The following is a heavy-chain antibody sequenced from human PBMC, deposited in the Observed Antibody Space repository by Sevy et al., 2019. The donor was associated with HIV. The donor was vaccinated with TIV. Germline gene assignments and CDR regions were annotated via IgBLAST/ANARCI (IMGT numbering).Heavy chain of an antibody. CDR1: GYTLSQLS. D-gene: IGHD3-22*01. CDR3: ATTKDYYDSSGSPFDY. CDR2: FEPEDAET. J-gene: IGHJ4*02. V-gene: IGHV1-24*01. Sequence: ASVKVSCKVSGYTLSQLSLHWVRQAPGKGLEWMGSFEPEDAETIYAQKFQGRVTMTEDRSTDTAYMELSSLRSEDTAVYFCATTKDYYDSSGSPFDYWGQRTLVTVSS.